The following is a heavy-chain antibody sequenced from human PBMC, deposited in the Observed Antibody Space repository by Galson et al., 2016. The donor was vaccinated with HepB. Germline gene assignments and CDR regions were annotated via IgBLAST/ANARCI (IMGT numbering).Heavy chain of an antibody. CDR2: INPNSGGT. V-gene: IGHV1-2*02. J-gene: IGHJ3*02. CDR3: ARPGRYGDRSVAFDI. Sequence: SVKVSCKASGYSFTGDYLLWVRRAPGQGLEWMGWINPNSGGTNYAQKFQGRVTMTRDTSISTAYMELSSLRSDDTAAYYCARPGRYGDRSVAFDIWGQGTMVTVSS. D-gene: IGHD4-17*01. CDR1: GYSFTGDY.